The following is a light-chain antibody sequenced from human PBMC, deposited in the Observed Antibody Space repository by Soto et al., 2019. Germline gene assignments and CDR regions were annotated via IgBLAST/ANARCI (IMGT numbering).Light chain of an antibody. V-gene: IGLV2-11*01. Sequence: QSALTQPRSVSGSPGQSVTISCTGTSSDVGGYNYVSWYQQHPGKAPKFMIYDVSKRPSGVPDRFSGSKSGNTASLTISGLQAEDKADYYCCSYAGSYTEVFGGGTKLTVL. CDR1: SSDVGGYNY. CDR2: DVS. CDR3: CSYAGSYTEV. J-gene: IGLJ2*01.